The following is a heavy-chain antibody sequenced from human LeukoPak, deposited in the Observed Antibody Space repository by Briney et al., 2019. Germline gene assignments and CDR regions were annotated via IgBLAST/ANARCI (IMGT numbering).Heavy chain of an antibody. CDR2: IIPILDTP. D-gene: IGHD3-22*01. CDR1: GYTFTSYG. V-gene: IGHV1-69*04. CDR3: ASHYYESIDAFDI. J-gene: IGHJ3*02. Sequence: ASVKVSCKASGYTFTSYGIGWVRQAPGQGLEWMGRIIPILDTPNYAQKFQGKVTITADKSMSTAFMELSSLRSEDTAVYYCASHYYESIDAFDIWGQGTMVTVSS.